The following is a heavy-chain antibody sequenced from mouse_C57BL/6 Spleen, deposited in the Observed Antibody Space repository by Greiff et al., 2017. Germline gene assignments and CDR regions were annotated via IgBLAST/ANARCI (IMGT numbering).Heavy chain of an antibody. CDR2: IYPGDGDT. J-gene: IGHJ2*01. V-gene: IGHV1-82*01. Sequence: LQESGPELVKPGASVKISCKASGYAFSSSWMNWVKQRPGEGLEWIGRIYPGDGDTNYNGKFKGKATLTADKSSSTAYMQLSSLTSEDSAVYFCARDGSNGYWGQGTTLTVSS. D-gene: IGHD1-1*01. CDR3: ARDGSNGY. CDR1: GYAFSSSW.